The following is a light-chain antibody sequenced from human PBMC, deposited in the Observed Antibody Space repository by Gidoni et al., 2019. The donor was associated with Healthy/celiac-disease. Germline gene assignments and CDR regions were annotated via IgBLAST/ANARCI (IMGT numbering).Light chain of an antibody. CDR1: QSVSSSY. CDR2: GAS. V-gene: IGKV3-20*01. Sequence: FTPSQGTLSLSPGARATLSCRASQSVSSSYLAWYQQKPGQAPRLLIYGASSRATGMPDRVSGSGSGTDVTHTISRREPEDFAVYYGRQDGSTPRTFGQGTKVEIK. J-gene: IGKJ1*01. CDR3: RQDGSTPRT.